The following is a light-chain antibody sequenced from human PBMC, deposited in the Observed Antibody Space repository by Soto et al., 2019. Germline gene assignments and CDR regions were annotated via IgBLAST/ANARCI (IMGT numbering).Light chain of an antibody. CDR1: SSNSGSNY. CDR3: GTWANSLSAV. J-gene: IGLJ2*01. Sequence: QSVLTQPPSVSAAPGQKVTISCSGSSSNSGSNYVSWYQQLPGTAPKLLIYDNGKRPSGIPDRFSGSQSGTSATLGITGLQTGDEADYYCGTWANSLSAVFGGWTKLTVL. CDR2: DNG. V-gene: IGLV1-51*01.